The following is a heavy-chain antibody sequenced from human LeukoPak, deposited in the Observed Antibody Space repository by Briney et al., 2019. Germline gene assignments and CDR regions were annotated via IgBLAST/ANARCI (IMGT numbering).Heavy chain of an antibody. CDR1: GFTFSSYS. Sequence: PGGSLRLSCAASGFTFSSYSMNWVRQAPGKGLEWVSYISSSSSTIYYADPVKGRFTISRDNAKNSLYLQMNSLRAEDTAVYYCARDLYFDYWGQGTLVTVSS. V-gene: IGHV3-48*01. CDR3: ARDLYFDY. J-gene: IGHJ4*02. CDR2: ISSSSSTI.